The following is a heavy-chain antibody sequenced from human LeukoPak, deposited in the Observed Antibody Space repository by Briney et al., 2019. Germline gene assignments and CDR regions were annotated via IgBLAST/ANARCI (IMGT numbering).Heavy chain of an antibody. V-gene: IGHV3-9*01. CDR2: ISWNSGSI. CDR3: AKDSGTKAGVAFDI. CDR1: GFTFDDYG. J-gene: IGHJ3*02. D-gene: IGHD2-15*01. Sequence: GGSLRLSSAASGFTFDDYGMHWVRQAPGKGLEWVSGISWNSGSIGYADSVKGRFTISRDNAKNSLYLQMNSLRAEDTALYYCAKDSGTKAGVAFDIWGQGTMVTVSS.